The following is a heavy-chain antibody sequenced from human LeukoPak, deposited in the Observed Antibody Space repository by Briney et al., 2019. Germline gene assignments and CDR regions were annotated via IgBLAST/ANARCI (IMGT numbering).Heavy chain of an antibody. D-gene: IGHD2-15*01. CDR3: ASSPRYCSGGSCPYYFDY. CDR2: IYYSGST. CDR1: GGSISSYY. J-gene: IGHJ4*02. Sequence: SETLSLTCTVSGGSISSYYWSWIRQPPGKGLEWIGYIYYSGSTNYNPSLKSRVTISVDTSKNQFSLKLGSVTAADTAVYYCASSPRYCSGGSCPYYFDYWGQGTLVTVSS. V-gene: IGHV4-59*08.